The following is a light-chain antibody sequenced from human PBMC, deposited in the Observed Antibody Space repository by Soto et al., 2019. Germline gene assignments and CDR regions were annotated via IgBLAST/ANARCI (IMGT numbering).Light chain of an antibody. CDR3: QQRSTWTLT. J-gene: IGKJ4*01. CDR1: QSVSSC. V-gene: IGKV3-11*01. CDR2: DAS. Sequence: EMVLPQSPATLFVSPGERATLSCMPSQSVSSCLAWYQQKAGKDPRLLIYDASNTATGIPARFSGSGSGKGFTLTISSLEPEDFAVYYWQQRSTWTLTFGGGAKVDIK.